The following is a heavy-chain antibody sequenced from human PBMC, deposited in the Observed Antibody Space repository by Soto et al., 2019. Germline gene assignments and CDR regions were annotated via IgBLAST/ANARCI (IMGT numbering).Heavy chain of an antibody. CDR2: ISYDGSNK. V-gene: IGHV3-30-3*01. J-gene: IGHJ4*02. Sequence: GGSLRLSCAASGFTFSSYAMHWVRQAPGKGLEWVAVISYDGSNKYYADSVKGRFTISRDNSKNTLYLQMNSLRAEDTAVYYCAGGVDGYSYADFDYWGQGTLVTVSS. CDR1: GFTFSSYA. D-gene: IGHD5-18*01. CDR3: AGGVDGYSYADFDY.